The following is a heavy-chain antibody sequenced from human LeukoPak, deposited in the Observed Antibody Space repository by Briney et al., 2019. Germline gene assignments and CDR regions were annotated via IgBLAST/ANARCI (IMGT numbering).Heavy chain of an antibody. CDR2: IYYRGSA. Sequence: SETLSLTCTVSGDSINSYYWSWIRQPPGKGLEWLGYIYYRGSANYNPSLKSRVTISIDTSKNQFSLKLTSVTAADTAVYYCARLLHNWFDSWGQGTLVTVSS. CDR3: ARLLHNWFDS. J-gene: IGHJ5*01. CDR1: GDSINSYY. V-gene: IGHV4-59*08.